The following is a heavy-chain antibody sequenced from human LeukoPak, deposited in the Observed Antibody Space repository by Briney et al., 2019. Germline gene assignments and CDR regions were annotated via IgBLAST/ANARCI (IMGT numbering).Heavy chain of an antibody. Sequence: ASVKVSCKASGGTFSSYAISWVRQAPGQGLEWMGGIIPIFGAANYAQKFQGRVTITADESTSTAYMELSSLRSEDTAVYYCARVKSYYYDTSDKDAFDIWGQGTMVTVPS. D-gene: IGHD3-22*01. V-gene: IGHV1-69*13. CDR2: IIPIFGAA. CDR1: GGTFSSYA. CDR3: ARVKSYYYDTSDKDAFDI. J-gene: IGHJ3*02.